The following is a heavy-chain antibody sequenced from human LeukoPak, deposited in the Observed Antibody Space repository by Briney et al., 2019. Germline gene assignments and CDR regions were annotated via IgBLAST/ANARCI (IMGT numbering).Heavy chain of an antibody. CDR2: ISTYNGHT. CDR3: ARDYRGSESPSIY. D-gene: IGHD3-10*01. CDR1: GYTFTSYG. J-gene: IGHJ4*02. Sequence: ASVKVSCKASGYTFTSYGITWVRQAPGQGLKGLGWISTYNGHTNYAQKLQDRVTMTTDASTSTVYMELRSLGSDDTAVYYCARDYRGSESPSIYWGQGTLVAVSS. V-gene: IGHV1-18*01.